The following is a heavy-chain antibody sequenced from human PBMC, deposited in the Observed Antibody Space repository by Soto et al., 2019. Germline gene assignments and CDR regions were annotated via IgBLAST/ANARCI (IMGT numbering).Heavy chain of an antibody. CDR3: AREVPAVNDAFDF. V-gene: IGHV4-61*01. D-gene: IGHD2-2*01. J-gene: IGHJ3*01. CDR1: GGSVSGGNYY. Sequence: QVQLQESGPGLVKPSETLSLTCTVSGGSVSGGNYYWSWIRQPPGKGLEWIGYIHYSGSTNYNPSLKSRVTRSTYTSNNQFSLRLTSVTAADTAVYYCAREVPAVNDAFDFWGQGTMVTVSS. CDR2: IHYSGST.